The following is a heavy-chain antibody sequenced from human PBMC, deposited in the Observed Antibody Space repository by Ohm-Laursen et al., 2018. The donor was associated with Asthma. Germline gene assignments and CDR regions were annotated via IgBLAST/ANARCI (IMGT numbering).Heavy chain of an antibody. CDR3: ARETRGYSRFDY. CDR1: GGSISSGDYY. Sequence: SDTLSLTCTVSGGSISSGDYYWSWIRQPPGKGLEWIGYIYYSGSTYYNPSLKSRVTISVDTSKNQFSLKLSSVTAADTAVYYCARETRGYSRFDYWGQGTLVTVSS. V-gene: IGHV4-30-4*02. D-gene: IGHD5-18*01. CDR2: IYYSGST. J-gene: IGHJ4*02.